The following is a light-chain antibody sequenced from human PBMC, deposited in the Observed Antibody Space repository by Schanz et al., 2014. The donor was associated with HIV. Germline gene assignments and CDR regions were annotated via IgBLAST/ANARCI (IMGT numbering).Light chain of an antibody. CDR1: QSITSNY. CDR3: QQYGSSPT. CDR2: GAS. J-gene: IGKJ1*01. Sequence: EIVLTQSPGTLSLSPGERATLSCRASQSITSNYLAWYRQTPGQAPRLLIYGASSRATGIPDRFSGSGSGTDFTLTISRLEPEDFAVYYCQQYGSSPTFGQGTRVEIK. V-gene: IGKV3-20*01.